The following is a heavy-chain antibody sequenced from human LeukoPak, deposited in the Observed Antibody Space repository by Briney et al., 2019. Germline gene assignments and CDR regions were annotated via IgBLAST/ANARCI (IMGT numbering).Heavy chain of an antibody. CDR2: IYPGDSDT. J-gene: IGHJ5*02. CDR3: ARHVHYGDYVLSP. D-gene: IGHD4-17*01. V-gene: IGHV5-51*01. Sequence: GESLKISCKGSGYSFTNYWIGWVRQMPGKGLEWMGIIYPGDSDTRYSLSFQGQVTISADKSISTAYLQWSSLKASDTAMYYCARHVHYGDYVLSPWGQGTLVTVSS. CDR1: GYSFTNYW.